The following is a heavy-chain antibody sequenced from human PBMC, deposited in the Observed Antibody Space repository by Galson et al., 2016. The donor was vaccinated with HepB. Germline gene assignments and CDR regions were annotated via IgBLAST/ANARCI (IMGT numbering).Heavy chain of an antibody. CDR2: IYWDDDK. Sequence: PALVKPTQTLTLTCNFSGFSLPTSGMGVGWVRQPPGKALEWLALIYWDDDKRYIPSLSSRLTITKDTSTNQVVLTMTEMDPVDTATYYCAQNYDRKFRRGSYFGHWGQGILVTVSS. CDR3: AQNYDRKFRRGSYFGH. CDR1: GFSLPTSGMG. D-gene: IGHD3-22*01. J-gene: IGHJ4*02. V-gene: IGHV2-5*02.